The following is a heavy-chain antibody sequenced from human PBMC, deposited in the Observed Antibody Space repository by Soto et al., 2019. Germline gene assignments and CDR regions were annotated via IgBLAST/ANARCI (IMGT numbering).Heavy chain of an antibody. CDR2: IDHSGST. D-gene: IGHD2-15*01. Sequence: SETLSLTCAVNGGSFSAYYWTWIRQPPGRGLEWIREIDHSGSTNYNPSLESRVTISIDTAKNRFSLNVTSVTAADTAVYYCVRGLRYSGMDVWGQGTTVAVSS. CDR3: VRGLRYSGMDV. CDR1: GGSFSAYY. V-gene: IGHV4-34*01. J-gene: IGHJ6*02.